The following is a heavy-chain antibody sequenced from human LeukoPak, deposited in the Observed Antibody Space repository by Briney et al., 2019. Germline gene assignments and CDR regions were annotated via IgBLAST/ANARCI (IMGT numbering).Heavy chain of an antibody. D-gene: IGHD3-22*01. V-gene: IGHV1-2*02. CDR1: GYTFTGYY. CDR2: INPNSGGT. J-gene: IGHJ4*02. Sequence: ASVKVSCKASGYTFTGYYMHWVRQAPGRGLEWMGWINPNSGGTNYAQKFQGRVTMTRDTSISTAYMELSRLRSDDTAVYYCARAPYYYDSSGYYYDYWGQGTLVTVSS. CDR3: ARAPYYYDSSGYYYDY.